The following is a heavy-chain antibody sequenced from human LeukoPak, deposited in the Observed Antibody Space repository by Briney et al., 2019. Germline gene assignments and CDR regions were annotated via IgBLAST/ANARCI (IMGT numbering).Heavy chain of an antibody. V-gene: IGHV1-18*01. J-gene: IGHJ3*02. Sequence: GASVKVSRTASGYSFTRNGISWVRQAPGQGLEWMGWINSNNGNTKYAQNLQGRVTMTTDTSTSTAYMELRSLRFDDTAVYYCAREGPDYGPAFDIWGQGTMVTVSS. CDR2: INSNNGNT. CDR1: GYSFTRNG. CDR3: AREGPDYGPAFDI. D-gene: IGHD4/OR15-4a*01.